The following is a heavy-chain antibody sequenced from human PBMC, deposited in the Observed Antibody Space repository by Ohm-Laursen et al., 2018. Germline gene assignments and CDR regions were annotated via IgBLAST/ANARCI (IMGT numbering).Heavy chain of an antibody. Sequence: ASVKVSCKASGYSFSDYHIHWVRQVPGQGLEWMGRIDPYSDDTKYAQNFQGRVTMTTDTSIGTAYMELSRLTSDDTGVYYCATLTARLSYYFDYWGQGTLVTVSS. J-gene: IGHJ4*02. D-gene: IGHD6-6*01. CDR1: GYSFSDYH. V-gene: IGHV1-2*05. CDR2: IDPYSDDT. CDR3: ATLTARLSYYFDY.